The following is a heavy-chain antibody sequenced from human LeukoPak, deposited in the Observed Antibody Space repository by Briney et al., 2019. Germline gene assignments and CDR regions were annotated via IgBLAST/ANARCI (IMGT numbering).Heavy chain of an antibody. V-gene: IGHV3-30*03. CDR2: ISYDGSNK. CDR3: ARDPTTRSNRAQFYSDY. D-gene: IGHD4-17*01. CDR1: GFTFSSYG. J-gene: IGHJ4*02. Sequence: GGSLRLSCAASGFTFSSYGMHWVRQAPGKGLEWVAVISYDGSNKYYADSVKGRFTISRDNSKNTLYLQMNSLRAEDTAVYYCARDPTTRSNRAQFYSDYWGQGTLVIVSS.